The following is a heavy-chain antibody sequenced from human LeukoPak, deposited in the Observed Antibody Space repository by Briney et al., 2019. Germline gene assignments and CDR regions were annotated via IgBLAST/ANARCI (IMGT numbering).Heavy chain of an antibody. D-gene: IGHD6-25*01. CDR3: ARVFSSGPHFDY. CDR1: GFTFSSYS. CDR2: ISSSSSYI. V-gene: IGHV3-21*01. Sequence: GGSLRLSCAASGFTFSSYSMNWVRQAPGKGLEWVSSISSSSSYIYYADSVKGRFTISRDNAKNSLYLQMNSLRAEDTAVYYCARVFSSGPHFDYWGQGTLVTVSS. J-gene: IGHJ4*02.